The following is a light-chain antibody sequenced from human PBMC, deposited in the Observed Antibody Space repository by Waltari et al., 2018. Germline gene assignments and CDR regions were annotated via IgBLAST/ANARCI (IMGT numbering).Light chain of an antibody. CDR3: QQYNRWPPIT. V-gene: IGKV3-15*01. CDR1: QSVSSN. Sequence: EIVMTQSPATLSVSPGETATLPCRASQSVSSNVAWYQKKSGQAPRLLIYDASTRTTSIPAKFRGNGSETECALTISILQSEDFADYYCQQYNRWPPITFGHGTRLEIK. J-gene: IGKJ5*01. CDR2: DAS.